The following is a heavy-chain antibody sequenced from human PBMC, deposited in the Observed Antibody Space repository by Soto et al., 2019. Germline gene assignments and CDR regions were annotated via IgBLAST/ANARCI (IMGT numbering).Heavy chain of an antibody. V-gene: IGHV1-18*01. CDR3: AREVRDYSNYATSHLDI. Sequence: ASVKISCEGSGYTYTSYGISSVRQAPGQGLEWMGWISAYNGNTNYAQKLQGRVTMTTDTSTSTAYMELRSLRSDDTAVYYCAREVRDYSNYATSHLDIWGQGTMVTVSS. D-gene: IGHD4-4*01. CDR1: GYTYTSYG. J-gene: IGHJ3*02. CDR2: ISAYNGNT.